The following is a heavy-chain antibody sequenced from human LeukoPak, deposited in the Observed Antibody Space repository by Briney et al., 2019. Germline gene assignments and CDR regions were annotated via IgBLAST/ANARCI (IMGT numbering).Heavy chain of an antibody. CDR1: GGSISSHY. CDR3: ARNYYDFWSNYHHDAFDI. D-gene: IGHD3-3*01. J-gene: IGHJ3*02. CDR2: IYHRGNT. V-gene: IGHV4-59*11. Sequence: PSETLSLTCTVSGGSISSHYWSWIRQPPGKGLEWIGYIYHRGNTNYNPSLKSRVTISVDTSKNQFSLKLNSVTAADTAVYYCARNYYDFWSNYHHDAFDIWGQGTMVTVSS.